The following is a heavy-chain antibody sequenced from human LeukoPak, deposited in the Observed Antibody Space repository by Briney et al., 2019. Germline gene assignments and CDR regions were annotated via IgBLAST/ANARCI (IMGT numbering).Heavy chain of an antibody. CDR3: ARDELGHDI. Sequence: ASVKVSCKASGYTFTDYYIHWVRQAPGQGLEWMAWMNPKRGDTSYAQKFQGRVTMTRDTSISTAYMELSRLRSDDTAVYYCARDELGHDIWGQGTMVTVSS. J-gene: IGHJ3*02. D-gene: IGHD3-10*01. V-gene: IGHV1-2*02. CDR2: MNPKRGDT. CDR1: GYTFTDYY.